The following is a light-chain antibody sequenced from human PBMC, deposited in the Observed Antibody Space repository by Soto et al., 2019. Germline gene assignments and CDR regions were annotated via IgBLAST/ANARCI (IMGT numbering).Light chain of an antibody. CDR1: QSVSSS. CDR2: GAS. Sequence: EIVMTQSPGTLSVSPGDRATLSCRASQSVSSSLAWYQQKPGQAPRLLIYGASTRATGIPARFSGSGSGTEFTLTISSLQSEDFAVYYCQQYNNWPPTWTFGQGTKVDIK. J-gene: IGKJ1*01. CDR3: QQYNNWPPTWT. V-gene: IGKV3-15*01.